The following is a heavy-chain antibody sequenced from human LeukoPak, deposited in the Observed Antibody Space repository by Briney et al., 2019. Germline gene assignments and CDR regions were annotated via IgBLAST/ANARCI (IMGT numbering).Heavy chain of an antibody. Sequence: GASVKVSCKASGGTFSSYAISWVRQAPGQGLEWMGGIIPIFGTANYAQKFQGRVTITADESTSTAYMELSSLRSEDTAVYYCARERDYGDYFSYGMDVWGQGTTVTVSS. V-gene: IGHV1-69*13. CDR2: IIPIFGTA. CDR1: GGTFSSYA. CDR3: ARERDYGDYFSYGMDV. J-gene: IGHJ6*02. D-gene: IGHD4-17*01.